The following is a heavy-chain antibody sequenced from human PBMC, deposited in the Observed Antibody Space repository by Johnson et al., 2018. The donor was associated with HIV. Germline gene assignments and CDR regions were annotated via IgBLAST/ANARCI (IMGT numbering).Heavy chain of an antibody. D-gene: IGHD6-13*01. CDR2: ISYDGSNK. Sequence: QMLLVESGGGLIQPGGSLRLSCAASGFTFSSYAMHWVRQAPGKGLEWVAVISYDGSNKYYADSVKGRFTISRDNSKNTLDLQMTSLRAEDTAVYYCARDRGGIAEQSGAFDIWGQGTMVTVSS. J-gene: IGHJ3*02. CDR3: ARDRGGIAEQSGAFDI. CDR1: GFTFSSYA. V-gene: IGHV3-30*04.